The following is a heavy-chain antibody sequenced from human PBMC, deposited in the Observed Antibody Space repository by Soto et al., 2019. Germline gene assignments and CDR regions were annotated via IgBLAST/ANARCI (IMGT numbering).Heavy chain of an antibody. V-gene: IGHV5-51*01. CDR2: IYPGDSDT. CDR3: ARQLHDYGDYGPISHFDY. J-gene: IGHJ4*02. CDR1: GYSFTSYW. D-gene: IGHD4-17*01. Sequence: GESLKISCKGSGYSFTSYWIGWVRQMPGKGLEWMGIIYPGDSDTRYSPSFQGQVTISADKSISTAYLQWSSLKASDTAMYYCARQLHDYGDYGPISHFDYWGQGTLVTVSS.